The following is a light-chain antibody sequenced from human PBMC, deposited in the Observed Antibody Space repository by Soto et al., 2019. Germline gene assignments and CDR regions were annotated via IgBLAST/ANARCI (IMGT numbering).Light chain of an antibody. CDR1: SSDIGRYNF. CDR2: EAT. J-gene: IGLJ1*01. Sequence: QSVLTQPASMSGSPGQSITISCTGTSSDIGRYNFVSWYLHHPGKAPKLIIYEATKRPSGVSYRFSGSKSGNTASLTISGLQAEDEADYYCTSYTITSPYVFGTGTKVTVL. V-gene: IGLV2-14*01. CDR3: TSYTITSPYV.